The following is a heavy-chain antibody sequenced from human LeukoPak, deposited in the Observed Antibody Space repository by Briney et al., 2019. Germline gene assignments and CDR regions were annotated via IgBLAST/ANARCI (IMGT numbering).Heavy chain of an antibody. CDR3: ARGSSGWSSFDY. D-gene: IGHD6-19*01. Sequence: GASVKVSCRASGYTFTGYYMHWVRQAPGQGLEWMGWINPNSGGTNYAQKFQGRVTMTRDTSISTAYMELSRLRSNDTAVYYCARGSSGWSSFDYWGQGTLVTVSS. CDR1: GYTFTGYY. J-gene: IGHJ4*02. V-gene: IGHV1-2*02. CDR2: INPNSGGT.